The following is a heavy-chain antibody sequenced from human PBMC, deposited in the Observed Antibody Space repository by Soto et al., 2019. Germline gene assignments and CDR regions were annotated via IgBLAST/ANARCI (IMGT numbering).Heavy chain of an antibody. Sequence: GGSLRLSCAASGFTFSSYGMHWVRQAPGKGPEWVAVTWHDGSNKYYGDSVKGRFTISRDNSKNTLYLQMNSLKTEDTAVYYCTTLPCRWSGYGMDVWGQGTTVTVSS. CDR1: GFTFSSYG. CDR2: TWHDGSNK. D-gene: IGHD3-3*01. J-gene: IGHJ6*02. CDR3: TTLPCRWSGYGMDV. V-gene: IGHV3-33*01.